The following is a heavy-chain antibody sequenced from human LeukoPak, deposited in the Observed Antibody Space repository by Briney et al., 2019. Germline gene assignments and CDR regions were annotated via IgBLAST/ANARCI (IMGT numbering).Heavy chain of an antibody. CDR2: IHYSGKT. D-gene: IGHD4-17*01. V-gene: IGHV4-39*06. J-gene: IGHJ4*02. CDR3: ARDYGDHRVDY. CDR1: SGSISSGAYY. Sequence: PSETLSLTCTVSSGSISSGAYYWGWIRQPPGKGLEWFGTIHYSGKTYYNPSLKSRITISIDTSKKQFALKLSSVTAADTAVYYCARDYGDHRVDYWGQGTLVTVSS.